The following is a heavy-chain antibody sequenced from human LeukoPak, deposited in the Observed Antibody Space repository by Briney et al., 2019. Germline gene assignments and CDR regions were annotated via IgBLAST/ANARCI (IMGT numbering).Heavy chain of an antibody. D-gene: IGHD2-15*01. CDR2: IIPIFGTA. CDR1: GGTFSGYA. CDR3: ARVGGSGGLEYFQH. Sequence: SVKVSCKASGGTFSGYAISWVRQAPGQGLEWMGGIIPIFGTANYAQKFQGRVTITADESTSTAYMELSSLRSEDTAVYYCARVGGSGGLEYFQHWGQGTLVTVSS. J-gene: IGHJ1*01. V-gene: IGHV1-69*01.